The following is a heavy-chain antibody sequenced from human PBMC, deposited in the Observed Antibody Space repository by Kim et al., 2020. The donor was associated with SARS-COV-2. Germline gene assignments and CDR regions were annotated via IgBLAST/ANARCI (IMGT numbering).Heavy chain of an antibody. V-gene: IGHV3-7*04. J-gene: IGHJ4*02. CDR1: GFTFSSYL. Sequence: GGSLRLSCVASGFTFSSYLMSWVRQAPGKGLEWVATIKQDGSEKYYVDSVKGRFTISRDNAKNSLYLETNSLRAEDTAVYFCARGNALAYCGQGTLVTAS. CDR3: ARGNALAY. D-gene: IGHD3-16*01. CDR2: IKQDGSEK.